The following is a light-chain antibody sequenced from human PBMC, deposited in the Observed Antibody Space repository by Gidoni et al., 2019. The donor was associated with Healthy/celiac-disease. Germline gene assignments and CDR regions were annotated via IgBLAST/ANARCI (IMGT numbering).Light chain of an antibody. CDR3: QQYGSSPWT. V-gene: IGKV3-20*01. CDR2: GAS. CDR1: QSVSSSY. Sequence: EIVLTQSPGTLSLSPGERATLSCRASQSVSSSYLAWYQQKPGQAPRLLIYGASSRATGLPDRFSGSGSVTDFTLPISRLEPEDFAVYYCQQYGSSPWTFGPGTKVEIK. J-gene: IGKJ1*01.